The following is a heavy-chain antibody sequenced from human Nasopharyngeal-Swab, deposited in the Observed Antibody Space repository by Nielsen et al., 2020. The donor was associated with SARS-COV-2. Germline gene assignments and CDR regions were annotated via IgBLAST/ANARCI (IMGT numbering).Heavy chain of an antibody. CDR3: ARHAGRGWYGY. Sequence: SETLSLSCTVSGGSISSYYWRWIRQPPGKGLEWFGYNYYSGSTNYNPSLKSRVTISADTSKNQFSLKLSSVTAADTAVYYCARHAGRGWYGYWGQGTLVTVSS. CDR2: NYYSGST. V-gene: IGHV4-59*01. D-gene: IGHD6-19*01. J-gene: IGHJ4*02. CDR1: GGSISSYY.